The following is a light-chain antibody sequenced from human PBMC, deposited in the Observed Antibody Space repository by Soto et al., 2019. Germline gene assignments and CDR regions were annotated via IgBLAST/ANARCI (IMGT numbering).Light chain of an antibody. CDR3: SSYAASNNFYYV. Sequence: QSALPQPPSASGSPGQSVTISCTGTSSDVGSYNYVSWYQQYPGRAPKLMIYEVTKRPSGVPDRFSGSKSGNTASLTVSGLQAEDEADYYCSSYAASNNFYYVFGGGTKVTVL. J-gene: IGLJ3*02. CDR2: EVT. CDR1: SSDVGSYNY. V-gene: IGLV2-8*01.